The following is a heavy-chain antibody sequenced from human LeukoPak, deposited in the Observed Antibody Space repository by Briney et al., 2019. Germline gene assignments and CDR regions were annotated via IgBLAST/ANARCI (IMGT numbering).Heavy chain of an antibody. J-gene: IGHJ4*02. CDR2: VDPEDGET. CDR1: GYTFTDYY. D-gene: IGHD2-2*01. CDR3: VRECSSTSCPFDY. V-gene: IGHV1-69-2*01. Sequence: ASVKISCKASGYTFTDYYMHWVQQAPGKGLEWMGLVDPEDGETIYAEKFQGRVTITADTSTDTAHMELSSLRSEDTAVYYCVRECSSTSCPFDYWGQGTLVTVSS.